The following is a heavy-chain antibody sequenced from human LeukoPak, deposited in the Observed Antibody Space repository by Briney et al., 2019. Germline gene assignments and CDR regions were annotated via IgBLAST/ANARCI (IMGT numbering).Heavy chain of an antibody. V-gene: IGHV3-23*01. Sequence: GGALRLSCAASGFSFSNYAMSWVRQAPGKGLEGVSLIIASSGATFYADSVKGRFTISRDNSKNTLYMQMNSLRAEDTALYYCAKGGYDYVEMGYFDYWGQGTLATVSS. CDR1: GFSFSNYA. J-gene: IGHJ4*02. D-gene: IGHD5-12*01. CDR2: IIASSGAT. CDR3: AKGGYDYVEMGYFDY.